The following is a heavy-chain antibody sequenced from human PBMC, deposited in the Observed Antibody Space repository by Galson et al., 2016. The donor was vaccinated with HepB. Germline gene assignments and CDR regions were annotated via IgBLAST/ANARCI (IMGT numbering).Heavy chain of an antibody. CDR2: TYYRSKWYN. Sequence: CAISWDSVSSNSAAGSWIRQSPSRGLEWLGRTYYRSKWYNNYAMSVKSRITFNANTSKNQFSLQMSSVTPKDTAVYYCAGGRLSPGYYICHFDYWGQGTLVTVSS. V-gene: IGHV6-1*01. CDR3: AGGRLSPGYYICHFDY. J-gene: IGHJ4*02. CDR1: WDSVSSNSAA. D-gene: IGHD1-26*01.